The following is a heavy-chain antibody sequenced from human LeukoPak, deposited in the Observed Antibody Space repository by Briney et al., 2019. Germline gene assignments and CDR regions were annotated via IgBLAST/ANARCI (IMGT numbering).Heavy chain of an antibody. Sequence: KSSETLSLTCTVSGGSVSSGSYHWSWIRQPPGKALEWIGYINHDGSTHYNPSLKSRLTISVDTSKNQFSLTLSSVTAADTALYYCARHAASPITTAWFDFWGQGTLVLVSS. J-gene: IGHJ5*01. CDR1: GGSVSSGSYH. CDR2: INHDGST. D-gene: IGHD4-11*01. V-gene: IGHV4-61*01. CDR3: ARHAASPITTAWFDF.